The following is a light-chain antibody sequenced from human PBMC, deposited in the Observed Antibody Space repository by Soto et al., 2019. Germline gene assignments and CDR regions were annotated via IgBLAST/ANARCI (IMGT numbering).Light chain of an antibody. CDR2: GTS. J-gene: IGKJ1*01. V-gene: IGKV1-6*01. CDR3: LQDYSYPRT. CDR1: QAIRTE. Sequence: AIQMTQSPSSPSASVGDRVIITCRASQAIRTELGWYQQRPGKAPKLLLYGTSNLHSGVPSRFSGSGSGTDFTLTINCLQPEDFATYYCLQDYSYPRTFGQGTKVDVK.